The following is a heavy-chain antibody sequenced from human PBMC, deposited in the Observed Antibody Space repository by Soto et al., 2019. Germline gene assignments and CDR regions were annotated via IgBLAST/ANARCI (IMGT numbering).Heavy chain of an antibody. J-gene: IGHJ4*02. Sequence: QVQLQQWGAGLLKPSETLSLTCAVYGGSFSGYYWSWIRQPPGKGLEWIGEINHSGSTNYNPSLKSRVTISVDTSKNQFSLKLSSVTAADTAVYYCAIVSRRGPGYFDYWGQGTLVTVSS. D-gene: IGHD3-10*01. CDR2: INHSGST. CDR3: AIVSRRGPGYFDY. V-gene: IGHV4-34*01. CDR1: GGSFSGYY.